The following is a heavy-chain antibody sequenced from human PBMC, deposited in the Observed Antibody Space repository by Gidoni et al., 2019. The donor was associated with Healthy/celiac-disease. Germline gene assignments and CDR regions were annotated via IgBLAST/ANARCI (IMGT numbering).Heavy chain of an antibody. Sequence: QVQLVESGGVVVQPGRSLRLSCAASGFTFSSYAMHWVRQAPGKGLEWVAVISYDGSNKYYADSVKGRFTISRDNSKNTLYLQMNSLRAEDTAVYYCARPELSGAFDIWGQGTMVTVSS. CDR1: GFTFSSYA. V-gene: IGHV3-30-3*01. D-gene: IGHD1-26*01. CDR3: ARPELSGAFDI. J-gene: IGHJ3*02. CDR2: ISYDGSNK.